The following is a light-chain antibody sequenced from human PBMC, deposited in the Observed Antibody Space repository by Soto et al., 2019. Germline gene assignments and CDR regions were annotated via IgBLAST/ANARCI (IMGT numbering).Light chain of an antibody. Sequence: QSALTQPPSASGSPGQSVTISCTGTSSDVGGYNYVSWYQQHPGKAPQLMIYEVSKRPSGVPVRFSGSKSGNTASLTVSGLQAEDDADYYCSSYAGNNNYVFGTGTKLTVL. CDR2: EVS. CDR1: SSDVGGYNY. V-gene: IGLV2-8*01. CDR3: SSYAGNNNYV. J-gene: IGLJ1*01.